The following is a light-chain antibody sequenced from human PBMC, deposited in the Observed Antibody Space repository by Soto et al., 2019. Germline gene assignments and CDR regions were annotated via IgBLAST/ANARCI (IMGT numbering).Light chain of an antibody. J-gene: IGLJ1*01. Sequence: QSALTQPASVSGSPGQSITISCTGTSSDVGGYNYVSWYQQHPGKAPKLMIFDVSNRPSGVSNRFSGSKSGNTASLTISGVQAEGGGGYYCSSYTSSSTLYVFGTGTKLTVL. V-gene: IGLV2-14*01. CDR3: SSYTSSSTLYV. CDR1: SSDVGGYNY. CDR2: DVS.